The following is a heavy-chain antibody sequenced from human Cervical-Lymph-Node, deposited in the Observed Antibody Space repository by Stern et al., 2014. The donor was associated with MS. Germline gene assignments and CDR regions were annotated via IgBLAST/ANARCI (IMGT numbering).Heavy chain of an antibody. Sequence: LVQSGGALVQPGRSLRLTCVGSGFTFDACALHWVRQPPGKGLEWVSGISWSGGSVTYSDSVQGRFTVSRDNAKNSVFLQMNSLRLEDTASYYCVKGGLKQSGHYHFDMNLWGRGTAVIVSS. J-gene: IGHJ6*02. D-gene: IGHD6-25*01. CDR3: VKGGLKQSGHYHFDMNL. V-gene: IGHV3-9*01. CDR1: GFTFDACA. CDR2: ISWSGGSV.